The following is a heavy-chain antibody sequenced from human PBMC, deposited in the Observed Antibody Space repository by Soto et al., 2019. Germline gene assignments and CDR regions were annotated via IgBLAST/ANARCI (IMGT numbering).Heavy chain of an antibody. CDR2: ISGSGGST. CDR3: AKEGLDFIAAADKIGGGFDY. D-gene: IGHD6-13*01. Sequence: GGSLRLSCAASGFTFSSYAMSWVRQAPGKGLEWVSAISGSGGSTYYADSVKGRFTISRDNSKNTLYLQMNSLRAEDTAVYYCAKEGLDFIAAADKIGGGFDYWGQGTLGTVSS. CDR1: GFTFSSYA. V-gene: IGHV3-23*01. J-gene: IGHJ4*02.